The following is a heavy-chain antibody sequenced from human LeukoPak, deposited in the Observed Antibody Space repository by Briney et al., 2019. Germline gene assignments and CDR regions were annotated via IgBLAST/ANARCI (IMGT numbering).Heavy chain of an antibody. J-gene: IGHJ4*02. D-gene: IGHD6-6*01. CDR2: IYYSGST. Sequence: SETLSLTCTVSGGSISSYYWSWIRQPPGKGLEWIGYIYYSGSTNYNPSLKSRVTISVDTSKNQFSLKLSSVTAADTAVYYCARGAYSSSSAGCYFDYWGQGTLVTVSS. CDR3: ARGAYSSSSAGCYFDY. V-gene: IGHV4-59*12. CDR1: GGSISSYY.